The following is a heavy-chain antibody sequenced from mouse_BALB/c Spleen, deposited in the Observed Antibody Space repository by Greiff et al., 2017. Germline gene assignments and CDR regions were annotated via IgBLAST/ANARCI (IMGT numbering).Heavy chain of an antibody. Sequence: DVMLVESGGDLVKPGGSLKLSCAASGFTFSSYGMSWVRQTPDKRLEWVATISSGGSYTYYPDSVKGRFTISRDNAKNTLYLQMSSLKSEDTAMYYCARATTMDYWGQGTSVTVSS. CDR1: GFTFSSYG. V-gene: IGHV5-6*02. CDR2: ISSGGSYT. CDR3: ARATTMDY. D-gene: IGHD2-1*01. J-gene: IGHJ4*01.